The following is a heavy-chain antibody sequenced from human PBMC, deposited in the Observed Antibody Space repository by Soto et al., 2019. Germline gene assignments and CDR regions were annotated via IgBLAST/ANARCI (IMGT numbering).Heavy chain of an antibody. Sequence: QVQLVQSGAEVKKPGSSVKVSCKASGGTFSSYAFSWVRQAPGQGLEWMGGIIRIFHTPTYAQNFQGRVKITADESTSTAYMELISLRSDDTAVYYCIHRRDGYNSAFFDYWGQGTLVTVSS. J-gene: IGHJ4*02. V-gene: IGHV1-69*01. CDR3: IHRRDGYNSAFFDY. CDR1: GGTFSSYA. D-gene: IGHD5-12*01. CDR2: IIRIFHTP.